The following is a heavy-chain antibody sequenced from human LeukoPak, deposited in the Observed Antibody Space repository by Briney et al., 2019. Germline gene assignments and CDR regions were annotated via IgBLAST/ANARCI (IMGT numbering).Heavy chain of an antibody. D-gene: IGHD1-26*01. CDR1: GFTFSNYW. CDR3: ARDSVVGGSKREYYFDY. J-gene: IGHJ4*02. Sequence: PGGSLRLSCAASGFTFSNYWMSWVRQAPGKGLEWVANIKQDGSEKYYVDSVKGRFTISRDNAKNSLYLQMNSLRAEDTAVYYCARDSVVGGSKREYYFDYWGQGTLVTVSS. V-gene: IGHV3-7*01. CDR2: IKQDGSEK.